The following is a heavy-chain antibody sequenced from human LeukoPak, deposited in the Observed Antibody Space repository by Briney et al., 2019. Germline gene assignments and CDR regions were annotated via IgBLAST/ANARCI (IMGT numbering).Heavy chain of an antibody. Sequence: GASVKVSCKASGYTFTSYDINWVRQATGQGLEWMGWMNPTSGNTGYAQKFQGRVTMTRDTSIGTAYMELSSLRSEDTAVYYCARGPGQQTDYYYYMDVWGKGTTVTISS. CDR3: ARGPGQQTDYYYYMDV. CDR2: MNPTSGNT. CDR1: GYTFTSYD. V-gene: IGHV1-8*01. J-gene: IGHJ6*03. D-gene: IGHD6-13*01.